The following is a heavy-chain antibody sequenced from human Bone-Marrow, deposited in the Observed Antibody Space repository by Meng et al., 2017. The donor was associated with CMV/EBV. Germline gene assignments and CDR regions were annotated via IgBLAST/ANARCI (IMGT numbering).Heavy chain of an antibody. CDR2: IHYTGRA. CDR3: AERGGGY. J-gene: IGHJ4*02. Sequence: VQSQQSGPGLVKPSEPLSLPCRFSGVSIITHYWSWIRQTPGKGLEWIASIHYTGRADYSPSLKSRVTVSVDTSDSQLSLKLSFVTTADTAMYYCAERGGGYWGQGILVTVSS. V-gene: IGHV4-59*11. CDR1: GVSIITHY. D-gene: IGHD1-1*01.